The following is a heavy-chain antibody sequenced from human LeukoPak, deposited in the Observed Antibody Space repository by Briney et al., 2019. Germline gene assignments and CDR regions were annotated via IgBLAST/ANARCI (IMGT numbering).Heavy chain of an antibody. D-gene: IGHD3-16*01. CDR3: TRDSAAMILYGMDV. V-gene: IGHV3-49*04. CDR2: IRSKAYGATI. Sequence: GRSLRLFCKASGFTFGDYAMNWVRQAPGKGLEWVCFIRSKAYGATIEYAASVKGRFTISRDDSKSIAYLQMNSLKTEDTAVYYCTRDSAAMILYGMDVWGQGTTVTVSS. J-gene: IGHJ6*02. CDR1: GFTFGDYA.